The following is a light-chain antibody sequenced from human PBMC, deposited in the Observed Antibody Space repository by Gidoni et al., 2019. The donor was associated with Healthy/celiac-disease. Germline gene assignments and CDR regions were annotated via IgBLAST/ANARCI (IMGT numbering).Light chain of an antibody. CDR2: EVS. Sequence: QSALTQPASVSWSPGQSITISCTGTSSDVGGYNYVSWYQQHPGKATKLMIYEVSNRPSGVSKRFSGSKSGNTASLTIAGLQAEDEADYYCSSYTSSSTRVFGGGTKLTVL. J-gene: IGLJ3*02. CDR1: SSDVGGYNY. CDR3: SSYTSSSTRV. V-gene: IGLV2-14*01.